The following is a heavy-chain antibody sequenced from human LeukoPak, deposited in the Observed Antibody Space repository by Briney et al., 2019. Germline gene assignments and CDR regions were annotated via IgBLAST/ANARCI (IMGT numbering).Heavy chain of an antibody. D-gene: IGHD6-19*01. Sequence: GGSLRLSCAASGFTISTKYMSWVRQAPGKGLEWVSVIYSDGRTYYADSVKGRFTISRDNSKNTLYLQMNSLRSEDTAVYYCARERAVAGLFDYWGQGTLVTVSS. V-gene: IGHV3-66*01. CDR1: GFTISTKY. J-gene: IGHJ4*02. CDR3: ARERAVAGLFDY. CDR2: IYSDGRT.